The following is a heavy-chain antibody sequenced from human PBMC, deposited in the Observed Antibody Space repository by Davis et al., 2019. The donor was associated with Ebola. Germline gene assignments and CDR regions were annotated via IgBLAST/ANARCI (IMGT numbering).Heavy chain of an antibody. D-gene: IGHD3-9*01. V-gene: IGHV3-23*01. CDR3: AKVLTLNFYY. J-gene: IGHJ4*02. CDR1: GFTFSSYA. CDR2: ISGSGSST. Sequence: GESLKISCAASGFTFSSYAMSWVRQAPGKGLEWVSAISGSGSSTYYADSVKGRFTISRDNSKNTLYLQMNSLRAEDTAVYYCAKVLTLNFYYWGQGTLVTVSS.